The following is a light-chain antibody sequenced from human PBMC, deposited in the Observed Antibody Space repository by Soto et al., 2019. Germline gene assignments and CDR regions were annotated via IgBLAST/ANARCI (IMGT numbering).Light chain of an antibody. CDR2: GAS. V-gene: IGKV3-20*01. Sequence: EIVMTQSPATLSASPGEGATLSCKAGQNVYNNLAWYQQRPGQAPRLLIYGASSRATGIPDRFSGSGSGTDFTLTISRLEPEDFAVYYCQQYGSSPLYTFGQGTKLEIK. J-gene: IGKJ2*01. CDR3: QQYGSSPLYT. CDR1: QNVYNN.